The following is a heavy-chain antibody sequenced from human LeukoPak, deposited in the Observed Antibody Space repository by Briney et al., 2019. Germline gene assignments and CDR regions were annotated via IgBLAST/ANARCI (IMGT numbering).Heavy chain of an antibody. D-gene: IGHD3-10*01. V-gene: IGHV1-2*02. CDR2: INPSSGGT. CDR3: ARDSSHYGSGSYYNTYYFDY. CDR1: GYTFTGYY. Sequence: ASVKVSCKASGYTFTGYYMHWVRQAPGQGLAWMGWINPSSGGTNYAQKFQGRVTMTRDTSISTAYMELSRLRSDDTAVYYCARDSSHYGSGSYYNTYYFDYWGQGTLVTVSS. J-gene: IGHJ4*02.